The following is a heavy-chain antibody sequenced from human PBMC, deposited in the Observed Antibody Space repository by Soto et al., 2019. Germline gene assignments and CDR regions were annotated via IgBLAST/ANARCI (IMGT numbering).Heavy chain of an antibody. V-gene: IGHV4-31*03. CDR1: GGSISSGGYY. CDR3: ARDRASAVPLQGWFEP. Sequence: SETLSLTCTVSGGSISSGGYYWSWIRQHPGKGLEWIGYIYYSGSTYYNPSLKSRVTISVDTSKNQFSLKLSSVTAADTAVYYCARDRASAVPLQGWFEPWGQGTLVTVSS. J-gene: IGHJ5*02. D-gene: IGHD1-1*01. CDR2: IYYSGST.